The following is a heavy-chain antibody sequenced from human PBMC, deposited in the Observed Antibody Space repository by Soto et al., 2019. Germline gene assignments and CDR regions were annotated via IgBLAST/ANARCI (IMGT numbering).Heavy chain of an antibody. D-gene: IGHD6-13*01. V-gene: IGHV3-23*01. CDR3: ARRARSVSSWFNFDS. CDR2: ISGGGDTT. J-gene: IGHJ4*02. CDR1: GFFFNTYA. Sequence: EVQLLESGGGLVQPGGSLRLSCAASGFFFNTYAMSWVRQAPGKGLEWVSGISGGGDTTYYADSVKGRFTISRDNSKNTLYLQMNSLRVEDTAVYYCARRARSVSSWFNFDSWGQGTLVTVSS.